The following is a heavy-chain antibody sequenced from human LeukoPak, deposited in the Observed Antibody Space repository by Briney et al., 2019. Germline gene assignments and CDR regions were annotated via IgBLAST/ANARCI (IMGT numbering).Heavy chain of an antibody. CDR3: ASQGYYDFWSGYYANYYYYYGMDV. Sequence: SETLSLTCTVSGGSISSSSYYWGWIRQPPGKGLEWIGSIYYSGSTYYNPSLESRVTISVDTSKNQFSLKLSSVTAADTAVYYCASQGYYDFWSGYYANYYYYYGMDVWGQGTTVTVSS. J-gene: IGHJ6*02. CDR2: IYYSGST. V-gene: IGHV4-39*01. CDR1: GGSISSSSYY. D-gene: IGHD3-3*01.